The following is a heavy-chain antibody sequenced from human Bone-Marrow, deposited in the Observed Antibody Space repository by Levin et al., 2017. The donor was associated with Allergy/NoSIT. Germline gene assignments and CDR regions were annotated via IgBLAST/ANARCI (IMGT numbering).Heavy chain of an antibody. CDR1: GFTFSSYS. CDR3: ARGMDFGGGYFDY. Sequence: LSLTCAASGFTFSSYSMNWVRQAPGKGLEWVSSISSSSSYIYYADSVKGRFTISRDNAKNTLYLQMNSLRAEDTVVYYCARGMDFGGGYFDYWGQGTLVTVSS. D-gene: IGHD3-3*01. CDR2: ISSSSSYI. V-gene: IGHV3-21*01. J-gene: IGHJ4*02.